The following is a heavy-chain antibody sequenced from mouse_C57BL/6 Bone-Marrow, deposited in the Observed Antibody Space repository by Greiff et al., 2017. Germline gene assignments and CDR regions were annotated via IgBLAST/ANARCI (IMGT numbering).Heavy chain of an antibody. Sequence: EVKLVESGGGLVKPGGSLKLSCAASGFTFSSYAMSWVRQTPEKRLEWVATISDGGSYTYYPDNVKGRVTISRDNAKNNLYLQMSHLKSEDTALYYCARDRGSTMVTSIADWGQGTLVTVSA. CDR1: GFTFSSYA. V-gene: IGHV5-4*01. J-gene: IGHJ3*01. D-gene: IGHD2-2*01. CDR2: ISDGGSYT. CDR3: ARDRGSTMVTSIAD.